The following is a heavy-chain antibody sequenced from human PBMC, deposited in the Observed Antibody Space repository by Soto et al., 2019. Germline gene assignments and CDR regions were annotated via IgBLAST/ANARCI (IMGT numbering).Heavy chain of an antibody. V-gene: IGHV1-69*06. CDR2: IIPIFGTA. J-gene: IGHJ4*02. Sequence: SVKVSCKASGGTFSSYAISWVRQAPGQGLEWMGGIIPIFGTANYAQKFQGRVTITADKSTSTAYMELSSLRSEDTAVYYCARDLGRYDSSDEFDYWGQGTLVTVSS. CDR3: ARDLGRYDSSDEFDY. CDR1: GGTFSSYA. D-gene: IGHD3-22*01.